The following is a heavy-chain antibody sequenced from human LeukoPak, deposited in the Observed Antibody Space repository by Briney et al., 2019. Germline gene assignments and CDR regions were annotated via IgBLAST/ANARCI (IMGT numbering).Heavy chain of an antibody. Sequence: GASVKVSCKASGYTFTSYAMHWVRQAPGQRLEWMGWINAGNGNTKYSQKFQGRVTITRDTSASTAYMELSSLRSEDTAVYYCARYCSSTSRYDAFDIWGQGTMVTVPS. V-gene: IGHV1-3*01. J-gene: IGHJ3*02. CDR3: ARYCSSTSRYDAFDI. CDR1: GYTFTSYA. CDR2: INAGNGNT. D-gene: IGHD2-2*01.